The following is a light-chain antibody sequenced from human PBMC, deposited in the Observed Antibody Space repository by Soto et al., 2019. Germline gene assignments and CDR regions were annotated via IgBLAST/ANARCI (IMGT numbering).Light chain of an antibody. CDR3: SSYTSSSTNV. Sequence: SAPTQTSSGFGSPGQPIIIPCIGTRSVVGGYNSVSWYQHHPGKAPKLILYDVGDRPSGVSYRFSGSKSGNTASLTISGLQAVDEADYYCSSYTSSSTNVFGTGTKVTVL. J-gene: IGLJ1*01. V-gene: IGLV2-14*03. CDR1: RSVVGGYNS. CDR2: DVG.